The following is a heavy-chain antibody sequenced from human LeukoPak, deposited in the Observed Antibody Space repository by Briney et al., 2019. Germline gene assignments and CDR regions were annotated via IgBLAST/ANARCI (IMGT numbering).Heavy chain of an antibody. D-gene: IGHD3-3*01. Sequence: PSETLSLTCAVCGGSFSGYYWSWIRHPPGKGLEWLGEINHSGSTNYNPSLKSRVTISVDTSKNQFSLKLSSVTAADTAVYYCAREHDFWSGYYEFAPWGQGTLVTVSS. V-gene: IGHV4-34*01. CDR1: GGSFSGYY. CDR3: AREHDFWSGYYEFAP. J-gene: IGHJ5*02. CDR2: INHSGST.